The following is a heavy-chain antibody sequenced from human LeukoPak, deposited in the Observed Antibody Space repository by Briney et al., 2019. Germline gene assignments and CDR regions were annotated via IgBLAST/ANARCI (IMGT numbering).Heavy chain of an antibody. Sequence: PGGSLRLSCAASGFTFSSYSMNWVRQAPGKGLEWVSYISSSSTIYYADSVKGRFTISRGNAKNSLYLQMNSLRAEDTAVYYCAREAYSSSWAYYYYYYYMDVWGKGTTVTISS. CDR1: GFTFSSYS. CDR3: AREAYSSSWAYYYYYYYMDV. J-gene: IGHJ6*03. D-gene: IGHD6-13*01. V-gene: IGHV3-48*04. CDR2: ISSSSTI.